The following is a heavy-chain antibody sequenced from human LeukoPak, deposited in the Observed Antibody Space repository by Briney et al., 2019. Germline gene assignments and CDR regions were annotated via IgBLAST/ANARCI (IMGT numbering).Heavy chain of an antibody. Sequence: PSETLSLTCTVSGDSISTGGYYWAWIRQHRERGLEWIGYIYYSGSTHYNPSLQSRVTISVDTSKNQFSLNLNSVTAADTAVYYCARRAREFGWVFDYWGQGTLVTVSS. V-gene: IGHV4-31*03. CDR1: GDSISTGGYY. J-gene: IGHJ4*02. D-gene: IGHD3-10*01. CDR2: IYYSGST. CDR3: ARRAREFGWVFDY.